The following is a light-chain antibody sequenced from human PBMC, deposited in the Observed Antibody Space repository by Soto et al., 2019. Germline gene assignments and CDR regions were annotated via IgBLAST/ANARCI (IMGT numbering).Light chain of an antibody. Sequence: QLVLTQSPSASASLGASVKLTCTLGSGHGSYAIAWHQQQTEKGPRYLMKLNSDGSHSKGDGIPDRFTGSSSGAERYLTISSLQSEDEADYYCQTWGTGAWVFGGGTKLTVL. CDR1: SGHGSYA. J-gene: IGLJ3*02. CDR2: LNSDGSH. V-gene: IGLV4-69*01. CDR3: QTWGTGAWV.